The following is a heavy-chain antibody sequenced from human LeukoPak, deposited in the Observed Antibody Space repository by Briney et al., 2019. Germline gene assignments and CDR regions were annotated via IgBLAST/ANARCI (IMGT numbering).Heavy chain of an antibody. CDR3: ARVMRQWLPYYFDY. J-gene: IGHJ4*02. CDR2: INHSGST. Sequence: PSETLSLTCAVYGGSFSGYYWSWIRQPPGKGLEWIGEINHSGSTNYNPSLKSRVTISVDTSKNQFSLKLSSVTAADTAVYYCARVMRQWLPYYFDYWGQGILVTVSS. V-gene: IGHV4-34*01. CDR1: GGSFSGYY. D-gene: IGHD5-12*01.